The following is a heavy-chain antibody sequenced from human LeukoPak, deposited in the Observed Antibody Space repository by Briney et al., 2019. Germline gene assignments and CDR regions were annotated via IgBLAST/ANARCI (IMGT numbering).Heavy chain of an antibody. CDR2: ISSNGGST. D-gene: IGHD3-22*01. CDR1: GFTFSSYA. Sequence: PGGSLRLSCAASGFTFSSYAMHWVRQAPGKGLEYVSAISSNGGSTYYANSVKGRFTISRDNAKNSLYLQMNSLRAEDTAVYYCARALYDSSGYYSHFDYWGQGTLVTVSS. V-gene: IGHV3-64*01. CDR3: ARALYDSSGYYSHFDY. J-gene: IGHJ4*02.